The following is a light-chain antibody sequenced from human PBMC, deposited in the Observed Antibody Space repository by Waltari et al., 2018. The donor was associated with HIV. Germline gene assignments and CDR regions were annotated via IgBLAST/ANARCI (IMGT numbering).Light chain of an antibody. CDR3: QVWDTNTDQYVI. V-gene: IGLV3-21*01. J-gene: IGLJ2*01. CDR1: NIGSKS. Sequence: SYVLIQSPSVSVAPGKTARITCGGQNIGSKSVNWYQQQPGQAPVMVIYHDTDRPSGIPDRFSGSNSEDTATLTIRRVEAGDEADYYCQVWDTNTDQYVIFGGGTNLAV. CDR2: HDT.